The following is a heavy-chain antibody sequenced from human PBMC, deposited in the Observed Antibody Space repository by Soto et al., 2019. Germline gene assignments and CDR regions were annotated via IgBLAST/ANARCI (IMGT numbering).Heavy chain of an antibody. Sequence: SVKVSCKASGGTFSSYAISWVRQAPGQGLEWMGGIIPIFGTANYAQKFQGRVTITADESTSTAYMELSSLRSEDTAVYYCARDLYDSSGYYLYYFDYWGQGTLVTGS. V-gene: IGHV1-69*13. J-gene: IGHJ4*02. CDR2: IIPIFGTA. CDR1: GGTFSSYA. CDR3: ARDLYDSSGYYLYYFDY. D-gene: IGHD3-22*01.